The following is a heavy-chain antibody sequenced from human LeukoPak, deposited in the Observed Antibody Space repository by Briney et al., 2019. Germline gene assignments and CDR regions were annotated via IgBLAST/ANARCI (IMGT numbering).Heavy chain of an antibody. CDR1: GFSFSSYE. CDR3: ARDLPSPDY. CDR2: ISSSGSTT. J-gene: IGHJ4*02. Sequence: GGSLRLSCAVSGFSFSSYEMNWVRQAPGKGLEWISYISSSGSTTYYADSVKGRFTISRDNAKNSLYLQTNSLRAEDTAVYYCARDLPSPDYWGQGTLVTVSS. V-gene: IGHV3-48*03.